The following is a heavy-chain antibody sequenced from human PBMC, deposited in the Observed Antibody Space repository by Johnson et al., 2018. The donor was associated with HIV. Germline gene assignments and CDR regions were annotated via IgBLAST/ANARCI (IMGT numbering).Heavy chain of an antibody. CDR1: GFTVSSNY. D-gene: IGHD3-9*01. V-gene: IGHV3-66*03. CDR3: ASYDILTGYYAFDI. Sequence: VQLVESGGGLIQPGGSLKHSCAASGFTVSSNYMSWVRQAPGKGLEWVSVIYSGGSTYYADSVKGRFTISRDNSKNTLYLQMNSLRAEDTAVYYCASYDILTGYYAFDIWGQGTMVTVSS. J-gene: IGHJ3*02. CDR2: IYSGGST.